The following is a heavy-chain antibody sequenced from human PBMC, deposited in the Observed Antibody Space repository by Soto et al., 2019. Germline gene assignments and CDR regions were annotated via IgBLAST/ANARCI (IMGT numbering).Heavy chain of an antibody. Sequence: EVQLLESGGGLAQPGGSLRLSCAASGFTFSDSALSWVRQGTGKGLEWVSSVTVSGDTSYYADSVEGRFTISRDNSKYTLYLQMNSLRADDTAVYYCAKHGCSYPACYPYYYYVDVWGEGATVTVSS. V-gene: IGHV3-23*01. J-gene: IGHJ6*03. CDR2: VTVSGDTS. D-gene: IGHD2-15*01. CDR3: AKHGCSYPACYPYYYYVDV. CDR1: GFTFSDSA.